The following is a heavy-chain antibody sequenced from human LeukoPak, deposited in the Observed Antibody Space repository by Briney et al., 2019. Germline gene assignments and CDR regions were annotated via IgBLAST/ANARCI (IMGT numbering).Heavy chain of an antibody. CDR3: ARVDPGDYFDY. CDR2: IKQDGSEK. CDR1: GFTFSSYW. J-gene: IGHJ4*02. V-gene: IGHV3-7*03. Sequence: GGSLRLSCAASGFTFSSYWMSWVRQAPGKGLEWVANIKQDGSEKYYVDFVKGRFTISRDNAKNSLYLQMNSLRAEDTAVYYCARVDPGDYFDYWGQGTLVTVSS. D-gene: IGHD4-17*01.